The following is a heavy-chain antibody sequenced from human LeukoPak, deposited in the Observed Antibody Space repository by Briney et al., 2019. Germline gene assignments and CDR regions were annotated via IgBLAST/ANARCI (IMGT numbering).Heavy chain of an antibody. Sequence: PSETLSLTCTVSGYTIRGGFYWAWIRQPPGKGLEWIGYIYYSGSTNYNPSLKSRVTISVDTSKNQFSLKLSSVTAADTAVYYCAGYDYDILTPSRDAFDIWGQGTMVTVSS. D-gene: IGHD3-9*01. J-gene: IGHJ3*02. CDR2: IYYSGST. CDR1: GYTIRGGFY. CDR3: AGYDYDILTPSRDAFDI. V-gene: IGHV4-59*12.